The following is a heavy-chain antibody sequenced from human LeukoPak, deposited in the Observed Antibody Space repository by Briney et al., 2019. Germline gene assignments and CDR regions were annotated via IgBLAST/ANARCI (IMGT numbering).Heavy chain of an antibody. CDR3: AREGAWEQLVLGYYYYMDV. CDR1: GYTFTSYY. Sequence: GASVKVSCKASGYTFTSYYMHWVRQAPGQGLEWMGIINPSGGSTSYAQKFQGRVTMTRDMSMSTVYMELSSLRSEDTAVYYCAREGAWEQLVLGYYYYMDVWGKGTTVTVSS. CDR2: INPSGGST. D-gene: IGHD6-6*01. J-gene: IGHJ6*03. V-gene: IGHV1-46*01.